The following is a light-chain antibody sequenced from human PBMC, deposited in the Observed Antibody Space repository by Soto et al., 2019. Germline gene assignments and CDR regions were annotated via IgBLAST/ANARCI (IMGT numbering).Light chain of an antibody. Sequence: QSALTQPASVSGSPGQTVIISCTGTSSDIAHYHSVSWYQQHPGRAPKLILFDDNNRPSKIPDRFSGSKSDSTASLTISGLQAEDEADYYCSSYSSSSTLVLFGGGTKLTVL. CDR1: SSDIAHYHS. CDR2: DDN. J-gene: IGLJ2*01. CDR3: SSYSSSSTLVL. V-gene: IGLV2-14*03.